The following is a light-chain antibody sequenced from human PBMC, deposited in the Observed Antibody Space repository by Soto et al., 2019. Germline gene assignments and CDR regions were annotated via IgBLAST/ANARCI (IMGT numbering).Light chain of an antibody. CDR2: GAS. Sequence: EIVMTQSPATLSVSPGERATLSCRASQSVSSNLAWYQQKPGQAPRLLIYGASTRATGIPARFSGSGSGTDVTLTSSSLQSEDFGVYNSQQYNSWPSTFGQGTKLEI. V-gene: IGKV3-15*01. CDR3: QQYNSWPST. J-gene: IGKJ2*02. CDR1: QSVSSN.